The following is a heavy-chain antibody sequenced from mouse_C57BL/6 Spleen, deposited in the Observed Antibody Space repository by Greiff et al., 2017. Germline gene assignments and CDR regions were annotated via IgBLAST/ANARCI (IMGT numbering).Heavy chain of an antibody. Sequence: QVQLQQPGAELVKPGASVKVSCKASGYTFTSYWMHWVKQRPGQGLEWIGRLNPSDSDTNYNQKFKGKATLTVDKYSSNAYMQLSSLTSEDSAVYYCALKYWFDYWGQGTTLTVSS. V-gene: IGHV1-74*01. D-gene: IGHD2-10*02. CDR1: GYTFTSYW. J-gene: IGHJ2*01. CDR3: ALKYWFDY. CDR2: LNPSDSDT.